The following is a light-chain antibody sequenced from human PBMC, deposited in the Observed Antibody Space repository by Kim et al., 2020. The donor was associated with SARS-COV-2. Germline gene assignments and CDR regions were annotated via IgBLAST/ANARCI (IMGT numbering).Light chain of an antibody. CDR3: QQRADWPHT. J-gene: IGKJ2*01. Sequence: EIVLKQSPATLSLSPGERATLSCRASQTIYSYLAWYQQKPDQAPRLLIYDASNRATGISARFSGSGSGTDFTLTISSLEPEDFAVYYCQQRADWPHTFGQGTKLEI. V-gene: IGKV3-11*01. CDR2: DAS. CDR1: QTIYSY.